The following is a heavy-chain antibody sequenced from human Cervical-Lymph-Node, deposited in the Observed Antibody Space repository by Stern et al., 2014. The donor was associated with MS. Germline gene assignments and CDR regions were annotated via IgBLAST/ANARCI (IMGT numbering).Heavy chain of an antibody. CDR3: TRDDDTETFMPDLDF. CDR1: GGSFSRYG. V-gene: IGHV1-69*01. Sequence: QVQLGQSGAEVKKPGSSVKVSCKTSGGSFSRYGINWVRQAPGRGLEWMGDIIPLLGTTNYAQKFQGRVTITADESTHTAYMLLSSLRPEDTAVYYCTRDDDTETFMPDLDFWGPGTLITVSS. D-gene: IGHD2-2*01. CDR2: IIPLLGTT. J-gene: IGHJ4*02.